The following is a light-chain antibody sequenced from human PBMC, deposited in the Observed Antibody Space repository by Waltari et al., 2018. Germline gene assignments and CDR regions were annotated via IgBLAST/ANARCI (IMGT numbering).Light chain of an antibody. CDR2: DAS. J-gene: IGKJ5*01. Sequence: EIVLTQSPATLSLSPGDTATLSCRASQSVTTYLAWYKQKPGQAPRLLIYDASNRATGIPARFSASGSGTDFTLTISSLEPEDFAVYYCQQRSNWPITFGQGTRLEIK. V-gene: IGKV3-11*01. CDR1: QSVTTY. CDR3: QQRSNWPIT.